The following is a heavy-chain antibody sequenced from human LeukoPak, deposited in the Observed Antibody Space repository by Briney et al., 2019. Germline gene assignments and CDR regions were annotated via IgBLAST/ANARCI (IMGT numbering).Heavy chain of an antibody. Sequence: SQTLSLTCTVSGGSISSGSYYWSWIRQPAGKGLEWIGRIYTSGSTNYNPSLKSRVTISVDTSQNQFSLKLSSVTAADTAVYYCARYHGYDSRNWFDPWGQGTLFTVSS. CDR2: IYTSGST. CDR1: GGSISSGSYY. D-gene: IGHD3-22*01. J-gene: IGHJ5*02. V-gene: IGHV4-61*02. CDR3: ARYHGYDSRNWFDP.